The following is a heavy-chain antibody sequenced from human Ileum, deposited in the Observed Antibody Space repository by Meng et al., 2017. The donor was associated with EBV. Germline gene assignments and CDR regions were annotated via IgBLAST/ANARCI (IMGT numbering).Heavy chain of an antibody. CDR3: ARGQKGYFDL. CDR1: GGSISSSNYY. CDR2: IYNSGST. J-gene: IGHJ2*01. V-gene: IGHV4-30-4*01. Sequence: QVQPQESGPGLVKPSQTLSLTCTGSGGSISSSNYYWSWIRQPPGKGLEWSGHIYNSGSTYYNPSLKSRITISVDTSKNQFSLKLSSVTAADTAVYYCARGQKGYFDLWGRGTLVTVSS.